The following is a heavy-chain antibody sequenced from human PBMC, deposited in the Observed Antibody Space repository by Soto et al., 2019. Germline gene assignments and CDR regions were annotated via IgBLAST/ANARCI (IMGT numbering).Heavy chain of an antibody. V-gene: IGHV3-30*18. D-gene: IGHD2-2*01. Sequence: GGSLRLSCAASGFTFSSYGMHWVRQAPGKGLEWVAVISYDGSNKYYADSVKGRFTISRDNSKNTLYLQMNSLRAEDTAVYYCAKVGPVVPAATHYYGMDVWGQGTTVTVSS. CDR1: GFTFSSYG. J-gene: IGHJ6*02. CDR2: ISYDGSNK. CDR3: AKVGPVVPAATHYYGMDV.